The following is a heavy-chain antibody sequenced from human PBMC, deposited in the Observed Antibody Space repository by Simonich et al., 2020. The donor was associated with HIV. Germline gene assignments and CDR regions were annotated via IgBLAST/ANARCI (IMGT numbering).Heavy chain of an antibody. CDR3: ARLTGTTPGGVDY. V-gene: IGHV4-39*01. D-gene: IGHD1-20*01. CDR2: IYYSGST. J-gene: IGHJ4*02. Sequence: QLQLQESGPGLVKPSETLSLTCTVSGGSISSSSYYWGWIRQPPGQGLEWIGSIYYSGSTYYNPSLKSRVTISVDTSKNQFSLKLSSVTAADTAVYYCARLTGTTPGGVDYWGQGTLVTVSS. CDR1: GGSISSSSYY.